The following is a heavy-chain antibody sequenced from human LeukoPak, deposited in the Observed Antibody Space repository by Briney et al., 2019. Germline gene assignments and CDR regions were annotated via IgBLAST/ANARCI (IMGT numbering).Heavy chain of an antibody. V-gene: IGHV3-30*04. Sequence: GGSLRLSCTASGFTFSSYAMHWVRQAPGKGLEWVAVISYDGSNKYYADSVKGRFTISRDNSKNTLYLQMNSLRAEDTAVYYCARALGRTFSGRFDYWGQGTLVTVSS. CDR2: ISYDGSNK. CDR3: ARALGRTFSGRFDY. D-gene: IGHD6-25*01. CDR1: GFTFSSYA. J-gene: IGHJ4*02.